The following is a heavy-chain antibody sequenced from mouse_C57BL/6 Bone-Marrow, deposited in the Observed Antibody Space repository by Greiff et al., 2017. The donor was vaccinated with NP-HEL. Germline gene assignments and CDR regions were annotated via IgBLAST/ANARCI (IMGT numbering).Heavy chain of an antibody. CDR2: IHPNSGST. D-gene: IGHD2-5*01. CDR1: GYNFTSYW. J-gene: IGHJ1*03. CDR3: AKGLYSNFYWYFDV. V-gene: IGHV1-64*01. Sequence: QVQLQQPGAELVKPGASVKLSCKASGYNFTSYWMHWVKQRPGQGLEWIGMIHPNSGSTNYNQKFKSKATLTVDKSSSTAYMQLSSLTSEDSAVYYCAKGLYSNFYWYFDVWGTGTTVTVSS.